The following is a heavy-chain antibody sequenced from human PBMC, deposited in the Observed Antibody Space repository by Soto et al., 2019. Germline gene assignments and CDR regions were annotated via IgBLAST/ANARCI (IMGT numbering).Heavy chain of an antibody. V-gene: IGHV3-30-3*01. D-gene: IGHD6-13*01. CDR2: ISYDGSNK. J-gene: IGHJ6*02. CDR1: GFTFSSYA. Sequence: ESGGGVVQPGRSLRLSCAASGFTFSSYAMHWVRQAPGKGLEWVAVISYDGSNKYYADSVKGRFTISRDNSKNTLYLQMNSLRAEDTAVYYCARGEQQLDPYYYYGMDVWGQGTTVTVSS. CDR3: ARGEQQLDPYYYYGMDV.